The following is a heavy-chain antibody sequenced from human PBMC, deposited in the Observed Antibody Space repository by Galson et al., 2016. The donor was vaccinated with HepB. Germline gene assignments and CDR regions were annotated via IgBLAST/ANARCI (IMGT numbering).Heavy chain of an antibody. J-gene: IGHJ5*01. CDR1: GNSVSSSSYY. CDR2: LYYIGSP. D-gene: IGHD3-22*01. Sequence: SETLSLTCTVSGNSVSSSSYYWGWIRQPSGKGLEWIGSLYYIGSPTYNPSLKSRVTISADTSKNQFSLKVNSVTAADTAVYYCARHGSYSSGWFDSWGQGTLVSVSS. CDR3: ARHGSYSSGWFDS. V-gene: IGHV4-39*01.